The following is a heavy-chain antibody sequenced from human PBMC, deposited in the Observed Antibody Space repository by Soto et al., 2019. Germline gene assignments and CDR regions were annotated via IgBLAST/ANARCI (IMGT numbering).Heavy chain of an antibody. J-gene: IGHJ4*02. CDR2: IGGSGSST. CDR3: SKVPPYSSNWAHYLDC. D-gene: IGHD6-13*01. Sequence: EVQLLESGGGLEQPGGSLRLSCVASGFTFSNYAMSWVRQAPGKGLEWVSGIGGSGSSTDYADSVKGRFTIYRDNSKNTLYLKMNSLRAEDTAVYCCSKVPPYSSNWAHYLDCWGQGTLVTVSS. CDR1: GFTFSNYA. V-gene: IGHV3-23*01.